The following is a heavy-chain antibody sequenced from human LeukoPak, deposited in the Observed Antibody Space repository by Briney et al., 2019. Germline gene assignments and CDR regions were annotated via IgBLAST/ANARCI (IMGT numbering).Heavy chain of an antibody. Sequence: GASVKVSCKASGYTFTDYYIHWVRQAPGLGLEWMGWINPKSGGTNYAQKFQGRVTMTRDTSISITYLELSRLTFEDTAVYYCARGGTSWTRESLDYWGQGPLVTVSS. CDR2: INPKSGGT. CDR1: GYTFTDYY. CDR3: ARGGTSWTRESLDY. D-gene: IGHD6-13*01. J-gene: IGHJ4*02. V-gene: IGHV1-2*02.